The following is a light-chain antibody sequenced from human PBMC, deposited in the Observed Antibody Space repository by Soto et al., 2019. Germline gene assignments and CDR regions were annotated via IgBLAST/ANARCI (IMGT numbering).Light chain of an antibody. Sequence: IQMTQSPSTLSASVGDRVTITCRASQGIRNDLGWYQQEPGKAPNLLIYAASSLQSGVPSTFSGSGSGTDFTLTISSPQPEDFATYYCQHADSFPLITFGQGTRLEIK. V-gene: IGKV1-6*01. CDR1: QGIRND. CDR3: QHADSFPLIT. J-gene: IGKJ5*01. CDR2: AAS.